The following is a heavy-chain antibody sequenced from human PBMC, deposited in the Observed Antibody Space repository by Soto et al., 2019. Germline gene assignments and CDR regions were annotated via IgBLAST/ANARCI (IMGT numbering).Heavy chain of an antibody. V-gene: IGHV3-30*03. CDR1: GFTFSSYC. CDR3: ATGLQWDCRSTSCYAAY. D-gene: IGHD2-2*01. J-gene: IGHJ4*02. Sequence: PGGSLRFSCAASGFTFSSYCVHLVRQAPGKGLECVSGISYDGSNKYYADSVKGRFTISRDNSKNTLYLQMNSLRAEDTAVYYCATGLQWDCRSTSCYAAYWGQGAFVTLSS. CDR2: ISYDGSNK.